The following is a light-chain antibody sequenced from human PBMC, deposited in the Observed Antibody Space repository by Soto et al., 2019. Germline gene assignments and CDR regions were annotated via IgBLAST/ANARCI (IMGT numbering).Light chain of an antibody. CDR3: LQDYNYPWT. Sequence: AIQMTQSPSSLSASVGDRVTITCRASQDIRNELGWYQQKPGKAPKLLIYAASSLQSGVPSRFRGSGSGTDFTLTISSLQPEDFATYYCLQDYNYPWTFGQGTKVEIK. J-gene: IGKJ1*01. V-gene: IGKV1-6*01. CDR1: QDIRNE. CDR2: AAS.